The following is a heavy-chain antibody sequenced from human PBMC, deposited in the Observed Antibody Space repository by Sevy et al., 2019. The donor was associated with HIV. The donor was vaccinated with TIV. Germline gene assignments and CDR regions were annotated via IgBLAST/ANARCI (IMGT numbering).Heavy chain of an antibody. CDR1: GFTFSSHW. D-gene: IGHD2-15*01. Sequence: GGSLRLSCTASGFTFSSHWMHWVRQAPGKGLVWVSRINTDGSSTDYADSVKARFTISRVNAKNTLYLQMNSLTVEDTALYYCARDVGYCSGGNSYESGWFDPWGQGTLVTVSS. J-gene: IGHJ5*02. V-gene: IGHV3-74*01. CDR3: ARDVGYCSGGNSYESGWFDP. CDR2: INTDGSST.